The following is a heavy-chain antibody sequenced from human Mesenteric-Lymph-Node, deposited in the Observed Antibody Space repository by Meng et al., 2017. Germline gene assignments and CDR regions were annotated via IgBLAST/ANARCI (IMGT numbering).Heavy chain of an antibody. J-gene: IGHJ4*02. CDR3: VRGSLDWYFDH. CDR1: GFTFSSYR. D-gene: IGHD3-9*01. Sequence: GESLKISCTASGFTFSSYRMYWARQAPGKGLEWLAVTLPDGNQNYYADSVKDRFTISRDNSKNTLFLHMNSLRAEDTAVYYCVRGSLDWYFDHWGQGTLVTVSS. V-gene: IGHV3-30*03. CDR2: TLPDGNQN.